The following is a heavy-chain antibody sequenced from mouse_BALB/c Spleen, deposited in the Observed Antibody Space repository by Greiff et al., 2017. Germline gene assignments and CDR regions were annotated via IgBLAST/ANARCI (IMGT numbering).Heavy chain of an antibody. J-gene: IGHJ1*01. CDR2: INPSNGRT. CDR3: ARSRYLYGSSYWYFDV. CDR1: GYTFTSYW. D-gene: IGHD1-1*01. V-gene: IGHV1S81*02. Sequence: QVQLQQPGAELVKPGASVKLSCKAFGYTFTSYWMHWVKQRPGQGLEWIGEINPSNGRTNYNQKFKSKATLTVDKSSSTAYMQLSSLTSEDSAVYYCARSRYLYGSSYWYFDVWGAGTTVTVSS.